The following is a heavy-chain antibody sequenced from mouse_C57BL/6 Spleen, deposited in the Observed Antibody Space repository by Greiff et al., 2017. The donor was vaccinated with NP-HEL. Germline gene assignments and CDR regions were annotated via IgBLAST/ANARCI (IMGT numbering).Heavy chain of an antibody. CDR2: IWRGGST. J-gene: IGHJ4*01. CDR1: GFSLTSYG. V-gene: IGHV2-5*01. CDR3: AKAYDGYYAMDY. Sequence: VKLVESGPGLVQPSQSLSTTCTVSGFSLTSYGVHWVRQSPGKGLEWLGVIWRGGSTDYNAAFMSRLSITKDNSKSQVFFKMNSLQADDTAIYYCAKAYDGYYAMDYWGQGTSVTVSS. D-gene: IGHD2-3*01.